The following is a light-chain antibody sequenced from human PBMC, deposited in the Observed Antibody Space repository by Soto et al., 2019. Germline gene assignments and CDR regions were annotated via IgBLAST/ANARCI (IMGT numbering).Light chain of an antibody. CDR2: EVS. V-gene: IGLV2-14*01. J-gene: IGLJ1*01. CDR3: SSYTTTDPYV. CDR1: SSDVGAYDF. Sequence: QSALTQPASVSGSPGQLITISCTGTSSDVGAYDFVSWYQQHPGKAPKYLIYEVSNRPSGVSDRFSGSKSGTTASLTISGLQAEDEADYYCSSYTTTDPYVFGTGTKVTVL.